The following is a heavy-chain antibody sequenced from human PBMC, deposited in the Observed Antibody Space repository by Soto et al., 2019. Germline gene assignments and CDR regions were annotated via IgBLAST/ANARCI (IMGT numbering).Heavy chain of an antibody. CDR1: GGSIRSGGYS. CDR2: IYHSGST. V-gene: IGHV4-30-2*01. J-gene: IGHJ5*02. CDR3: ASVPGP. Sequence: TLSLTYAFSGGSIRSGGYSLSWIRQPPGKGLEWIGYIYHSGSTYYNPSLKSRVTISVDRSKNQFSLKLSSVTAAERAVYYCASVPGPWGQGTLVTVSS. D-gene: IGHD3-10*01.